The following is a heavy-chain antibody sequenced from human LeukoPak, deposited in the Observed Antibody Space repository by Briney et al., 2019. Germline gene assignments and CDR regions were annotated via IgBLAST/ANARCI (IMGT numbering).Heavy chain of an antibody. V-gene: IGHV5-51*01. CDR1: GYNFTNYW. J-gene: IGHJ3*01. CDR3: ARPNITYYYDSSGYDGFDV. Sequence: GESLKISSKGSGYNFTNYWIAWVRQMPGKGLEWMGIIYPNDSDTRYSPSFQGQVSISADKSINTAYLQWSSLKASDTAMYFCARPNITYYYDSSGYDGFDVWGQGTMVTVSS. CDR2: IYPNDSDT. D-gene: IGHD3-22*01.